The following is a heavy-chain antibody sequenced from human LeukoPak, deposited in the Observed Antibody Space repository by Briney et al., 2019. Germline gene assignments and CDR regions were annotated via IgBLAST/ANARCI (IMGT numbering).Heavy chain of an antibody. J-gene: IGHJ5*02. CDR3: ARGGDSTSWNWFGP. Sequence: GGSLRLSCAVSGFTVSDNYMSWVRQAPGKGLEWVSIIYRGGNAYYADSVRGRFTISRDNSENNLYLHMNDLGVEDTAVYYCARGGDSTSWNWFGPWGQGTLVTVSS. CDR1: GFTVSDNY. CDR2: IYRGGNA. D-gene: IGHD6-6*01. V-gene: IGHV3-53*01.